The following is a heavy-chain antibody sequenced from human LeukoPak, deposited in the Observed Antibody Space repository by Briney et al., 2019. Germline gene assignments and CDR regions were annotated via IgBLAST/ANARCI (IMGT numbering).Heavy chain of an antibody. CDR1: GYTLTDYY. CDR2: INPNSGTT. D-gene: IGHD1/OR15-1a*01. CDR3: ARDLGGGGTKRSFDY. V-gene: IGHV1-2*02. J-gene: IGHJ4*02. Sequence: GASVKVSCKTYGYTLTDYYMHWVRQAPGQGLEWMAWINPNSGTTNYAQRFQGRVTMTRDTSISTAYMELSRLRSDDTAVYYCARDLGGGGTKRSFDYWGQGTLVTVSS.